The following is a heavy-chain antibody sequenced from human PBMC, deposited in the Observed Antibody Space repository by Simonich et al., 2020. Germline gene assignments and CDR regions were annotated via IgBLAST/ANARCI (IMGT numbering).Heavy chain of an antibody. CDR3: ARDRCTNGVCLDV. Sequence: QVQLVESGGGVVQPGRSLRLSCAASGFTFSSYGMHWVRQDPSTGLRWVAIRWFEGSNKYYADSLKGRFTISRDKSKNTLYLQMNSLRAEDTSVYYCARDRCTNGVCLDVWGKGTTVTVSS. D-gene: IGHD2-8*01. V-gene: IGHV3-33*01. CDR2: RWFEGSNK. CDR1: GFTFSSYG. J-gene: IGHJ6*04.